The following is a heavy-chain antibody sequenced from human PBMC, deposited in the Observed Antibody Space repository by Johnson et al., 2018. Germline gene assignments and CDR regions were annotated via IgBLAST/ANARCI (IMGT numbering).Heavy chain of an antibody. CDR1: GFTFSAYW. CDR3: ATYGDGAFAI. CDR2: IKQDGSEK. D-gene: IGHD4-17*01. V-gene: IGHV3-7*01. Sequence: VQLVQSGGGLVQPGGSXRLSCAASGFTFSAYWMSWVRQAPGKGLVWVANIKQDGSEKYFVDSVKGRFSISRDNAKTSLFLQMNRLRAEDTAVYYCATYGDGAFAIWGQGTMVTVSS. J-gene: IGHJ3*02.